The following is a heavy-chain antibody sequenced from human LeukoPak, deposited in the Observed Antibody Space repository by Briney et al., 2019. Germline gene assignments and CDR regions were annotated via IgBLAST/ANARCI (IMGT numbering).Heavy chain of an antibody. CDR3: ARGEQWLDPLDAFDI. Sequence: SETLSLTCTVSGGSISSSSYYWGWIRQPPGKGLEWIGSIYYSGSTYYNPSLKSRVTISVDTSKNQFSLKLSSVTAADTAVYYCARGEQWLDPLDAFDIWGQGTMVTVSS. CDR2: IYYSGST. J-gene: IGHJ3*02. CDR1: GGSISSSSYY. V-gene: IGHV4-39*07. D-gene: IGHD6-19*01.